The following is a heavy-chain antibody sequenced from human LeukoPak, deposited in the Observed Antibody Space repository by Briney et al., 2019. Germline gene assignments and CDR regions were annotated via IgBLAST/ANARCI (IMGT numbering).Heavy chain of an antibody. V-gene: IGHV4-34*12. D-gene: IGHD6-6*01. CDR3: ARSAYEQLVDQREYYFDY. J-gene: IGHJ4*02. CDR1: GGSFSGYY. Sequence: SETLSLTCAVYGGSFSGYYWSWIRQPPGKGLEWIGEIIHSGSTNYNPSLKSRVTISVDTSKNQFSLKLSSVTAADTAVYYCARSAYEQLVDQREYYFDYWGQGTLVTVSS. CDR2: IIHSGST.